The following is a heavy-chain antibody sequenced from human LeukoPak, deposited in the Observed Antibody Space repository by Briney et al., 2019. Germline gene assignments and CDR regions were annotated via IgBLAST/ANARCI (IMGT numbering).Heavy chain of an antibody. V-gene: IGHV1-46*01. CDR3: ARDLAYIAAAGTSPGY. D-gene: IGHD6-13*01. CDR1: GYTFTSYY. Sequence: ASVKVSCKASGYTFTSYYMHWVRQAPGQGLEWMGISNPSGGSTSYAQKFQGRVTMTRDTSTSTVYMELSSLRSEDTAVYYCARDLAYIAAAGTSPGYWGQGTLVTVSS. CDR2: SNPSGGST. J-gene: IGHJ4*02.